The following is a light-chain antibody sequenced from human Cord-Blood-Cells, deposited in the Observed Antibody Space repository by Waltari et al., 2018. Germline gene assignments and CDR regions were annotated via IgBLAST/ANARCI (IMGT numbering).Light chain of an antibody. J-gene: IGKJ2*01. V-gene: IGKV3-20*01. Sequence: EIVLTQSPGTLSLSPGERATLSYRASQSVSSSYLAWYQQKPGQAPRLLIYGASSRATGIPDRFSGSGSGTDFTLTISRLEPEDFAVYYCQQYGSSPPYTFGQGTKLEIE. CDR3: QQYGSSPPYT. CDR2: GAS. CDR1: QSVSSSY.